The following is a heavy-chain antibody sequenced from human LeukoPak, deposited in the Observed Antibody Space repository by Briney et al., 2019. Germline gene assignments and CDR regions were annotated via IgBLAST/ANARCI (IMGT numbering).Heavy chain of an antibody. CDR2: INHSGST. CDR3: ARAERSYYVDY. D-gene: IGHD1-26*01. V-gene: IGHV4-34*01. J-gene: IGHJ4*02. Sequence: PSETLSLTCAVYGGSFSGYYWSWIRQPPGKGLEWIGEINHSGSTNYNPSLKSRVTISVDTSKNQFSLKLSSVTAADTAVYYCARAERSYYVDYWGQGTLVTVSS. CDR1: GGSFSGYY.